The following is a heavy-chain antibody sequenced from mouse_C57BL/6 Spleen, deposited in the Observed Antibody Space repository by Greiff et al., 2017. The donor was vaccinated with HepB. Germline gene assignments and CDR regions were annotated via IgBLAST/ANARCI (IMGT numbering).Heavy chain of an antibody. J-gene: IGHJ2*01. CDR2: IYPGSGST. D-gene: IGHD4-1*01. Sequence: QVQLQQPGAELVKPGASVKMSCKASGYTFTSYWITWVKQRPGQGLEWIGDIYPGSGSTNYNEKFKSKATLTADTSSSTAYMQLSSLTSEDSAVYYCARGPGTDYWGQGTTLTVSS. CDR1: GYTFTSYW. CDR3: ARGPGTDY. V-gene: IGHV1-55*01.